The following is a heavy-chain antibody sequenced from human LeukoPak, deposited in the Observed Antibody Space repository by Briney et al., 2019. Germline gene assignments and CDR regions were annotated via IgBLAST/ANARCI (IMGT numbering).Heavy chain of an antibody. V-gene: IGHV3-23*01. CDR3: ATRDGYPIPYYFDY. J-gene: IGHJ4*02. Sequence: GGSLRLSCVASGFTFSSYAMSWVRQAPGKGLEWVSAISGSGGSTYYADSVKGRFTISRDNSKNTLYLQMNSLRAEDTAVYYCATRDGYPIPYYFDYWGQGTLVTVSS. CDR2: ISGSGGST. CDR1: GFTFSSYA. D-gene: IGHD5-24*01.